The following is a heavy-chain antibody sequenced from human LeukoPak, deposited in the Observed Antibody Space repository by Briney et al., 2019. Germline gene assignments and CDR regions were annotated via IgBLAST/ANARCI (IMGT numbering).Heavy chain of an antibody. D-gene: IGHD3-22*01. CDR2: INPNSGGT. V-gene: IGHV1-2*02. CDR3: ARDRGDGSGYYFDY. Sequence: ASVKVSCKASGYTFTSYGITWVRQAPGQGLEWMGWINPNSGGTNYAQKFQGRVTMTRDTSISAAYMELSRLTSDDTAVYFCARDRGDGSGYYFDYWGRGTLVTVSS. J-gene: IGHJ4*02. CDR1: GYTFTSYG.